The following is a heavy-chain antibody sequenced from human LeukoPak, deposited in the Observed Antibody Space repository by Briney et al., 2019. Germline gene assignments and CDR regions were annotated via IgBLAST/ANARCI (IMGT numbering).Heavy chain of an antibody. V-gene: IGHV3-21*01. J-gene: IGHJ4*02. CDR1: GFAVSSNY. CDR2: ISSSSSYI. CDR3: ARTTVTFDY. D-gene: IGHD4-17*01. Sequence: PGGSLRLSCAASGFAVSSNYMTWVRQAPGKGLEWVSSISSSSSYIYYADSVKGRFTISRDNAKNSLYLQMNSLRAEDTAVYYCARTTVTFDYWGQGTLVTVSS.